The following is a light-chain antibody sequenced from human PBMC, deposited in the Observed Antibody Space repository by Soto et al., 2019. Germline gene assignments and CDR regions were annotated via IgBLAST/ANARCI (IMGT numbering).Light chain of an antibody. Sequence: EVVMTQSPASLSVSPGERATLSCRASQSVSSNLAWYQQKPGQAPRLLIYGASTRATGIPARFSGSGSGTEFTLTISSLQSEDFTVYHCQQYNNWPQSFGQGTNLVIK. J-gene: IGKJ2*01. CDR1: QSVSSN. V-gene: IGKV3-15*01. CDR3: QQYNNWPQS. CDR2: GAS.